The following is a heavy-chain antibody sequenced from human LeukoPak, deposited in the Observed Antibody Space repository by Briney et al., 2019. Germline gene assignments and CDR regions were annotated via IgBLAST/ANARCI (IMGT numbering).Heavy chain of an antibody. D-gene: IGHD3-16*02. J-gene: IGHJ4*02. CDR3: ERVVITLGGIIGYYDF. V-gene: IGHV1-18*01. CDR1: GYRFPSYG. Sequence: ASVKVSCKASGYRFPSYGITWVRQAPGQGLEWMGWISAYNGNPKYAQKLQGRITMTTDTSTTTAYMELRSLRSDDTAVYYCERVVITLGGIIGYYDFWGQGTLVTVST. CDR2: ISAYNGNP.